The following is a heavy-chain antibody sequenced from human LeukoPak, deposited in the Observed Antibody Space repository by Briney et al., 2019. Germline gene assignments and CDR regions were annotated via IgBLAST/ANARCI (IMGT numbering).Heavy chain of an antibody. CDR3: ARDDVASVFDY. CDR1: GFTVRSNY. D-gene: IGHD3-16*01. CDR2: IYSGGST. J-gene: IGHJ4*02. Sequence: GGSLRLSCAASGFTVRSNYMTWVRQAPGKGLEWVSVIYSGGSTYYANSVEGRFTISRDNSKNTLYLQMNSLRPEDTAIYYCARDDVASVFDYWGQGTLVTVSS. V-gene: IGHV3-66*02.